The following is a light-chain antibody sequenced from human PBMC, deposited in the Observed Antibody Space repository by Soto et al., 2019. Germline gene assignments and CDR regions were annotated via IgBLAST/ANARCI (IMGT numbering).Light chain of an antibody. V-gene: IGLV2-23*01. Sequence: QSALPHPASWSGFPGQSIPISCTGTSSDVGSYNLVSWYQQHPGKAPKLMIYEGSKRPSGVSNRFSGSKSGNTASLTISGLQAEDEADYYCCSYAGSSTSHVVFGGGTKLTVL. CDR2: EGS. CDR1: SSDVGSYNL. J-gene: IGLJ2*01. CDR3: CSYAGSSTSHVV.